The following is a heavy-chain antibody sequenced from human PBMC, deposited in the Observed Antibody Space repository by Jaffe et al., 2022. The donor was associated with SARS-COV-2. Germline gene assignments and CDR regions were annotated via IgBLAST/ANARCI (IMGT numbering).Heavy chain of an antibody. J-gene: IGHJ4*02. Sequence: QLVQSGAEVKKPGASVKVSCTASGYTFDNYGITWVRQAPGQGLEWMGWISGLNGRTHYAQNFQGRVTLTTDTSTSTFYMDLKTLGSADTAVYYCAGSSWATTLYFWGQGTLVTVSS. CDR3: AGSSWATTLYF. D-gene: IGHD6-6*01. CDR2: ISGLNGRT. CDR1: GYTFDNYG. V-gene: IGHV1-18*01.